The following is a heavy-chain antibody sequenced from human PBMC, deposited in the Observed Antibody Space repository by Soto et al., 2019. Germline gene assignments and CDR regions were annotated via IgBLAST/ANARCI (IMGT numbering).Heavy chain of an antibody. D-gene: IGHD2-15*01. CDR2: ISYDGSNK. J-gene: IGHJ4*02. CDR1: GFTFSSYA. Sequence: QVQLVESGGGVVQPGRSLRLSCAASGFTFSSYAMHWVRQAPGKGLEWVAVISYDGSNKYYADSVKGRFTISRDNSKNTLYLQMTSLRAEDTAVYYCARGPNLGYCSGGSCYGVDYWGQGTLVTVSS. V-gene: IGHV3-30-3*01. CDR3: ARGPNLGYCSGGSCYGVDY.